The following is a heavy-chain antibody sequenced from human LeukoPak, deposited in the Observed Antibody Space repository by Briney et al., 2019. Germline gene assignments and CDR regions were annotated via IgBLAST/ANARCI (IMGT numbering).Heavy chain of an antibody. CDR3: AREGQITFGGVIVMAPFFDY. Sequence: GRSLRLSCAASGFTFSSYGMHWVRQAPGKGLEWVAVISYDGSNKYYADSVKGRFTISRDNSKNTLYLQMNSLRAEDTAVYYCAREGQITFGGVIVMAPFFDYWGQGTLVTVSS. D-gene: IGHD3-16*02. J-gene: IGHJ4*02. CDR2: ISYDGSNK. V-gene: IGHV3-30*03. CDR1: GFTFSSYG.